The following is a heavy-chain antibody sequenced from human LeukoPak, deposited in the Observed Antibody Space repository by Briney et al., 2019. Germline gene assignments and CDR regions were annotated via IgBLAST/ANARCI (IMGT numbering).Heavy chain of an antibody. J-gene: IGHJ4*02. Sequence: GGSLRLSCAASGFTVSSNYMSWVRQAPGKGLEWVSAISGSGGSTYYADSVKGRFTISRDNSKNTLYLQMNSLRAEDTAVYYCAKARGDILTGYLYYFDYWGQGTLVTVSS. CDR1: GFTVSSNY. CDR3: AKARGDILTGYLYYFDY. D-gene: IGHD3-9*01. CDR2: ISGSGGST. V-gene: IGHV3-23*01.